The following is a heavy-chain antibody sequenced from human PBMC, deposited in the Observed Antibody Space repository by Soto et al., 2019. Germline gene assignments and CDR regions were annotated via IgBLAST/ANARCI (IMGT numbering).Heavy chain of an antibody. Sequence: SETLSLTCTVSGGSISSSSYYWGWIRQPPGKGLEWIGSIYYSGSTYYNPSLKSRVTISVDTSKNQFSLKLSSVTAADTAVYYCARTYCGGDCSWFDPWGQGTLVTVSS. V-gene: IGHV4-39*01. D-gene: IGHD2-21*02. J-gene: IGHJ5*02. CDR2: IYYSGST. CDR3: ARTYCGGDCSWFDP. CDR1: GGSISSSSYY.